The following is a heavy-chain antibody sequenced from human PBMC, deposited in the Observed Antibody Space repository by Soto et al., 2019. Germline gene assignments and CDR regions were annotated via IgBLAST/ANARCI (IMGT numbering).Heavy chain of an antibody. CDR3: TQYHYNSSGYLVINF. CDR1: GFSYTIYP. CDR2: IAVGSGYT. J-gene: IGHJ4*02. V-gene: IGHV1-58*01. Sequence: LLKRYRKTSGFSYTIYPFQWVRQARSQRLEWIGWIAVGSGYTNYAQRFQDRVTLTRDMSTATTYMELSRLKTEDTAMYDCTQYHYNSSGYLVINFWGQGTQVTV. D-gene: IGHD3-22*01.